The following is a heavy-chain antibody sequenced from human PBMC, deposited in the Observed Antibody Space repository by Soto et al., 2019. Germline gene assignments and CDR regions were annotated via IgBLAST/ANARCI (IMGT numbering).Heavy chain of an antibody. Sequence: QVQLVQSGAEVKKPGSSGKVSCKASGGTFSSYAISWVRQAPGQGLEWMGGIIPIFGTANYAQKFQGRVTITADESTSTAYMELSSLGSEDTAVYYCARGLHGYYYESSGYYAYWGQGTLVTVCS. V-gene: IGHV1-69*01. CDR3: ARGLHGYYYESSGYYAY. D-gene: IGHD3-22*01. CDR2: IIPIFGTA. J-gene: IGHJ4*02. CDR1: GGTFSSYA.